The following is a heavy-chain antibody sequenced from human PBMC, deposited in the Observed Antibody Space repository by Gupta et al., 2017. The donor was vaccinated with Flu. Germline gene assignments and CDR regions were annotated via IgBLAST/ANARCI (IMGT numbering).Heavy chain of an antibody. CDR2: ISSSSSYI. CDR1: GFSFSSYS. V-gene: IGHV3-21*01. J-gene: IGHJ4*02. Sequence: EVQLVESGGGLVKPGGSLRLSCAASGFSFSSYSMNWVRQAPGKGLEWVSSISSSSSYIYYADSVKGRSTISRDNAKNSLYLQMNSLRAEDTAVYYCARGGFGESFFDYWGQGTLVTVSS. D-gene: IGHD3-10*01. CDR3: ARGGFGESFFDY.